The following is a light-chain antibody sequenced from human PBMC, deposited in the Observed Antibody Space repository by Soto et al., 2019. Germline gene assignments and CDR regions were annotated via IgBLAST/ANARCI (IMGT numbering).Light chain of an antibody. J-gene: IGKJ2*01. Sequence: IQMTHSPSTLSGSVGDRVTITCRASQTISSWLAWYQQKPGKAPKLLIYKASTLKSGVPPRFSGSTSGAESTLTITGLQPDDLGTYYCQHTTDFNFGQGTKVDIK. CDR2: KAS. V-gene: IGKV1-5*03. CDR1: QTISSW. CDR3: QHTTDFN.